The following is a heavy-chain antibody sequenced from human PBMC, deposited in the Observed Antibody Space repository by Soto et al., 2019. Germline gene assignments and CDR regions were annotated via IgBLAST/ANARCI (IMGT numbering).Heavy chain of an antibody. J-gene: IGHJ4*02. D-gene: IGHD2-2*03. CDR2: IYHSGDT. V-gene: IGHV4-59*08. Sequence: PSETLSLTCTVSGDSISGYYWSWIRQPPGKGLELIGNIYHSGDTNYNPSLKSRVTISVDTSKNQVSLSLSSVTAADTAVYYCARRYGYCFDYWGQGTLVTVSS. CDR1: GDSISGYY. CDR3: ARRYGYCFDY.